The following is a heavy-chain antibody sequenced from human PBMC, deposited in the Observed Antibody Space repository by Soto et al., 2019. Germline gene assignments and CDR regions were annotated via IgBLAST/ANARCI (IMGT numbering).Heavy chain of an antibody. Sequence: PSETLSLTCTVSGGSISSYYWTWIRQPPGKGLEWIGYIYNSGSTNYNPSLKSRVTISVDTSKNQFSLKLSSVTAADTAVYYCARYPGSGRGYWGQGTLVTVSS. D-gene: IGHD6-19*01. V-gene: IGHV4-59*08. CDR1: GGSISSYY. J-gene: IGHJ4*02. CDR3: ARYPGSGRGY. CDR2: IYNSGST.